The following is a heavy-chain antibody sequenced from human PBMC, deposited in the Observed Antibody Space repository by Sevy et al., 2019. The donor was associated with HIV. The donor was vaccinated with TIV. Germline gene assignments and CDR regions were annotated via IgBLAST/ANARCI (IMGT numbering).Heavy chain of an antibody. Sequence: GGSLRLSCAASGFTFSSYDMHWVRQAPGKGLEWVAVISYDGSNKYYADSVKGRFTISRDNSKNTLYLQMNSLRAEDTAVYYCAKAPFSSSWHFDYWGQGTLVTVSS. CDR2: ISYDGSNK. D-gene: IGHD6-13*01. V-gene: IGHV3-30*18. CDR3: AKAPFSSSWHFDY. J-gene: IGHJ4*02. CDR1: GFTFSSYD.